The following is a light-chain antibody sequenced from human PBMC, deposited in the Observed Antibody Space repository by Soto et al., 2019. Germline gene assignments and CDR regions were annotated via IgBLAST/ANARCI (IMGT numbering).Light chain of an antibody. CDR1: QSISTW. V-gene: IGKV1-5*03. Sequence: DIQMTQSPSTLSASVGDRVTITCRASQSISTWLAWYQQKPGKAPNLLIYKPSSLERGLPSRLSGSGSGTEITRSIGSLQPDDFATFYCQQYNSYSWTFGQGTKV. J-gene: IGKJ1*01. CDR3: QQYNSYSWT. CDR2: KPS.